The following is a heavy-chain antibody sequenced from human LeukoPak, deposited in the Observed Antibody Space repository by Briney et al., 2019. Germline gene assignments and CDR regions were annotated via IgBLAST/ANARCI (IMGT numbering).Heavy chain of an antibody. D-gene: IGHD5-12*01. Sequence: GGSLRLSCAASGFTFSSYGMHWVRQAPGKGLEWVAVIWYDGSNKYYADSVKGRFTISRDNSKNTLYLQMNSLRAEDTAVYYCATGDYDSVGYFQHWGQGTLVTVSS. J-gene: IGHJ1*01. CDR3: ATGDYDSVGYFQH. CDR1: GFTFSSYG. CDR2: IWYDGSNK. V-gene: IGHV3-33*01.